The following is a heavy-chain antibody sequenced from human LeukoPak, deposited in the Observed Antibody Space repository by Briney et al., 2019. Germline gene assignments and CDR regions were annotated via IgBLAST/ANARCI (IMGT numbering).Heavy chain of an antibody. V-gene: IGHV3-23*01. CDR3: AKDGSSCWYYSDY. D-gene: IGHD6-19*01. CDR2: ISGSGGGT. CDR1: GFTFSSYG. Sequence: GGSLRLSCAASGFTFSSYGMSWVRQAPGKGLEWVSAISGSGGGTYYADSVKGRFTISRDNSKNTLYLQMNSLRAEDTAVYYCAKDGSSCWYYSDYWGQGTLVTVSS. J-gene: IGHJ4*02.